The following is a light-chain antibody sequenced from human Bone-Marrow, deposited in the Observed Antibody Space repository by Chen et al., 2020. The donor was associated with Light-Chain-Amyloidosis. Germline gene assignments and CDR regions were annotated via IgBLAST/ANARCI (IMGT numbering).Light chain of an antibody. Sequence: SYVLTQPFSVSVAPGQTATLACGGNNIGSTSVHWYQQTPGQAPLLVVYDDSDPPSGIPERLSGSNSGNTATLTISRVEAGDEADYYCQVWDRSSDRPVFGGGTKLTVL. CDR1: NIGSTS. J-gene: IGLJ3*02. CDR3: QVWDRSSDRPV. V-gene: IGLV3-21*02. CDR2: DDS.